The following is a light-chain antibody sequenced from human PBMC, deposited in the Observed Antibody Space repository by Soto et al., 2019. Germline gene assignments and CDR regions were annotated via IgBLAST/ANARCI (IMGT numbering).Light chain of an antibody. CDR2: DAS. J-gene: IGKJ5*01. V-gene: IGKV3-11*01. CDR1: QSVSSY. CDR3: QQRSNWPLIR. Sequence: KQSPANLYGSPSITATLSFRSSQSVSSYLAWHQQKPGQAPRLLIYDASNRATGIPARFSGSGSGTDFTLTISSLEPEDFAIYYCQQRSNWPLIRLGQRSRLEIK.